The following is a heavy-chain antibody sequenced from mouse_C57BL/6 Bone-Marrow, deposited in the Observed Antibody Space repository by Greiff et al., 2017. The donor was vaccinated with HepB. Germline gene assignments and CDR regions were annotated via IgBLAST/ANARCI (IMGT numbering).Heavy chain of an antibody. V-gene: IGHV1-15*01. Sequence: VKLQQSGAELVRPGASVTLSCKASGYTFTDYEMHWVKQTPVHGLEWIGAIDPETGGTAYNQKFKGKAILTADKSSSTAYMELRSLTSEDSAVYYCTRSLPLFDGSSDYFDYWGQGTTLTVSS. D-gene: IGHD1-1*01. CDR2: IDPETGGT. CDR1: GYTFTDYE. CDR3: TRSLPLFDGSSDYFDY. J-gene: IGHJ2*01.